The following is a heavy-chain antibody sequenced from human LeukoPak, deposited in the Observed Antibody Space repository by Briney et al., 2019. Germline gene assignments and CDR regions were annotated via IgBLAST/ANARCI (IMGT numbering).Heavy chain of an antibody. D-gene: IGHD3-3*01. Sequence: GGSLRRSCAASGFTFSSYWMSWVRQAPGKGLEWVANIKQDGSEKYYVDSVKGRFTISRDNAKNSLYLQMNSLRAEDTAVYYCARDHSTYYDFWSGYSYYFDYWGQGTLVTVSS. CDR2: IKQDGSEK. CDR1: GFTFSSYW. CDR3: ARDHSTYYDFWSGYSYYFDY. V-gene: IGHV3-7*01. J-gene: IGHJ4*02.